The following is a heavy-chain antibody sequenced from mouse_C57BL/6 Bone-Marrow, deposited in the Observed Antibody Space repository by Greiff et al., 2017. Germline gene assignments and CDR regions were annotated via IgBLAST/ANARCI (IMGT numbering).Heavy chain of an antibody. Sequence: EVKLVESGGGLVQPKGSLKLSCAASGFTFNTYAMHWVRQAPGKGLAWVARIRSKSSNYATYYADSVKDRFTISRDDSPSMLYLQKNNLKTDDTAMYYCVRDDYGNYVGAMDYWGQGTSVTVSS. V-gene: IGHV10-3*01. D-gene: IGHD2-1*01. CDR2: IRSKSSNYAT. CDR1: GFTFNTYA. CDR3: VRDDYGNYVGAMDY. J-gene: IGHJ4*01.